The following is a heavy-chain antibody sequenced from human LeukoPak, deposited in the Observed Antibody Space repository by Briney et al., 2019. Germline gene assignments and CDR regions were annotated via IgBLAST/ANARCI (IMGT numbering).Heavy chain of an antibody. J-gene: IGHJ4*02. CDR2: IYNSGST. Sequence: PSETLSLTCTVSGDSISSHYWSWIRQPPGRGLEWIAYIYNSGSTNYSPSLQSRVTISVDTSKNQFSLKLSSVTAADTAVYYCARAQRGTTAIFDYWGQGTLVTVSS. D-gene: IGHD4-17*01. CDR3: ARAQRGTTAIFDY. V-gene: IGHV4-59*11. CDR1: GDSISSHY.